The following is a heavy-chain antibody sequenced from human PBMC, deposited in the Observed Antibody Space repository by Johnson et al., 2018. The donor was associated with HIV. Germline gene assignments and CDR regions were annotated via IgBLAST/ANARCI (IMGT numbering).Heavy chain of an antibody. CDR2: IRYDGSNK. D-gene: IGHD1-26*01. CDR3: AKDQLVGATYAAFDI. Sequence: QVQLVESGGGVVQPWGSLRLSCAASGFTFSSYGMHWVRQAPGKGLEWVAFIRYDGSNKYYSDSVKGRFTISRDNSKNTLYLQMNSLRPEDTAVYYCAKDQLVGATYAAFDIWGQGTMVTVSS. J-gene: IGHJ3*02. CDR1: GFTFSSYG. V-gene: IGHV3-30*02.